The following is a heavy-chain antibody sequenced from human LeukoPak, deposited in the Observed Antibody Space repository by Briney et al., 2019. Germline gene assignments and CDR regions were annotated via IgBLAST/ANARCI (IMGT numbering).Heavy chain of an antibody. V-gene: IGHV3-49*04. CDR2: IRSKNYGGTA. J-gene: IGHJ4*02. CDR3: SRYLDWSLPFDY. D-gene: IGHD3-9*01. Sequence: GGSLRLSCTASGFIFGDYALGWVRQAPGKGLEWVGFIRSKNYGGTAEYAASVKGRFTISSDDSKSIAYLQMNSLKTEDTAVYYCSRYLDWSLPFDYWGQGTLVTVSS. CDR1: GFIFGDYA.